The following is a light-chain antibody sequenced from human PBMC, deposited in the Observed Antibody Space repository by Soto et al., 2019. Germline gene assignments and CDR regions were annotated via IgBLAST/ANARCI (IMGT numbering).Light chain of an antibody. J-gene: IGKJ2*01. CDR1: QSVSSN. CDR3: QQYNNWPRT. CDR2: GAS. Sequence: EIVMTQSPATLSVSPGERATLSCRASQSVSSNLAWYQQKPGQAPRLLIYGASTRATGIPARFSGGGSGIEFTLTISSLQSEDFAVYYCQQYNNWPRTFGQGTKLEIK. V-gene: IGKV3-15*01.